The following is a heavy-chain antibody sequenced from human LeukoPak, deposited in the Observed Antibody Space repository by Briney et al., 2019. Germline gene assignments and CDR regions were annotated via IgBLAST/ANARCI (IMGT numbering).Heavy chain of an antibody. CDR2: IYYSGST. J-gene: IGHJ6*02. D-gene: IGHD3-3*01. CDR3: ARHSIPHRRFLEWFDGMDV. CDR1: GGSISSGSYY. Sequence: SETLSLTCTVSGGSISSGSYYWGWIRQPPGKGLEWIGSIYYSGSTYYNPSLKSRVTISVDTSKNQFSLKLSSVTAADTAVYYCARHSIPHRRFLEWFDGMDVWGQGTTVTVSS. V-gene: IGHV4-39*01.